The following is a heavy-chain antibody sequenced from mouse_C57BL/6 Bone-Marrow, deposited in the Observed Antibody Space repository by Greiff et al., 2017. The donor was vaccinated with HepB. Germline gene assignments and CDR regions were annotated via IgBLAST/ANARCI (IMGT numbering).Heavy chain of an antibody. CDR2: IYPRSGNT. CDR3: ANWGYEAWFAY. Sequence: QVQLQQSGAELARPGASVKLSCKASGYTFTSYGISWVKQRTGQGLEWIGEIYPRSGNTYYNEKFKGKATLTADKSSSTAYMELRSLTSEDSAVYFCANWGYEAWFAYWGQGTLVTVSA. D-gene: IGHD2-2*01. J-gene: IGHJ3*01. V-gene: IGHV1-81*01. CDR1: GYTFTSYG.